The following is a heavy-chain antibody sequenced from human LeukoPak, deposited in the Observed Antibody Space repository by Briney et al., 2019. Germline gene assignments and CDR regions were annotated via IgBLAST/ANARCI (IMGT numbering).Heavy chain of an antibody. CDR1: GYTFTSYG. Sequence: GASVKVSCKASGYTFTSYGISWVRQAPGQGLEWMGWISAYNGNTNYAQKLQGRVTMTTDTSTSTAYMELRSLRSDDTAAYYCVMVGATRYYYYYGMDVWGQGTTVTVYS. CDR2: ISAYNGNT. D-gene: IGHD1-26*01. J-gene: IGHJ6*02. V-gene: IGHV1-18*01. CDR3: VMVGATRYYYYYGMDV.